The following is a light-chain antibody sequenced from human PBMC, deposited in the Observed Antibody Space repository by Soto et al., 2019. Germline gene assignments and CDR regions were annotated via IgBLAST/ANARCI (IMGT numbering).Light chain of an antibody. CDR3: QSYDSSLSGPFV. Sequence: QSALTQPPSVSGAPGQRVTISCAGSSSNIGAGYDVHWYQQLPGTAPKVLIHGNTNRPSGVPDRFSGPKSGTSASLAITGLQAEDEADYYCQSYDSSLSGPFVFGTGTKVTVL. J-gene: IGLJ1*01. CDR1: SSNIGAGYD. CDR2: GNT. V-gene: IGLV1-40*01.